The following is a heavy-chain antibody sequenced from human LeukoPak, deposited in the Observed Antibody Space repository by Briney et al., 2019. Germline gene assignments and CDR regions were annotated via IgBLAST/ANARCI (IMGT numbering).Heavy chain of an antibody. V-gene: IGHV4-4*07. D-gene: IGHD3-3*01. CDR1: RGSISSYY. CDR2: IYTSGST. J-gene: IGHJ2*01. CDR3: ARSITIFGVVRHFDL. Sequence: PSETLSPTCTVSRGSISSYYWSWIRQPAGKGLEWIGRIYTSGSTNYNPSLKSRVTMSVDTSKNQFSLKLSSVTAADTAVYYCARSITIFGVVRHFDLWGRGTLVTVSS.